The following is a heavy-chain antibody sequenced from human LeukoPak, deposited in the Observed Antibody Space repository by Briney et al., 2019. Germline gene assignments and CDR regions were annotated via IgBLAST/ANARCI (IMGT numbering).Heavy chain of an antibody. CDR3: TRAGQGSVLDY. D-gene: IGHD2-15*01. Sequence: GGSLRLSCAASGFTFRSYGFHWVRQAPGKGLEWVAVIWYDGRNKYYADSVKGRFTFSRDNSKNTVYLEMNSLRAEDTAVYHCTRAGQGSVLDYWGQGTLVTVSS. CDR2: IWYDGRNK. V-gene: IGHV3-33*01. CDR1: GFTFRSYG. J-gene: IGHJ4*02.